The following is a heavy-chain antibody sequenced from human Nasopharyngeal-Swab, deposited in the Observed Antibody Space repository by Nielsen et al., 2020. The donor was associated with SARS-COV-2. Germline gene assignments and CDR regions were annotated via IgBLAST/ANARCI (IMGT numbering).Heavy chain of an antibody. CDR1: GFTFSSYS. V-gene: IGHV3-21*01. CDR3: AGDSPPLSMITFGGVIVTHDAFDI. D-gene: IGHD3-16*02. CDR2: ISSSSSYI. J-gene: IGHJ3*02. Sequence: GESLKISCAASGFTFSSYSMNWVRQAPGKGPEWVSSISSSSSYIYYADSVKGRFTISRDNAKNSLYLQMNSLRDEDTAVYYCAGDSPPLSMITFGGVIVTHDAFDIWGQGTMVTVSS.